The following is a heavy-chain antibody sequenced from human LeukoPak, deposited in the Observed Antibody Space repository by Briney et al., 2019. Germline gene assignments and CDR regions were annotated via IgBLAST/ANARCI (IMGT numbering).Heavy chain of an antibody. CDR3: ARAGQSDAFDI. Sequence: ASVKVSCKASGGTFSSYAISWVRQAPGQGLEWMGWINPNSGGTNYAQKFQGRVTMTRDTSISTAYMELSRLRSDDTAVYYCARAGQSDAFDIWGQGTMVTVSS. V-gene: IGHV1-2*02. D-gene: IGHD6-19*01. CDR1: GGTFSSYA. CDR2: INPNSGGT. J-gene: IGHJ3*02.